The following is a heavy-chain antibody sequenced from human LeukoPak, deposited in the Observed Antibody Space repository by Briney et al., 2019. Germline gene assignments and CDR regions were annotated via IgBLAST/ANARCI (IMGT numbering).Heavy chain of an antibody. V-gene: IGHV4-59*11. Sequence: PSETLSLTCTVSGGSISSHCWSWIRQPPGKGLEWIGYIYYSGSTNYNPSLKSRVTISVDTSKNQFSLKLSSVTAADTAVYYCARIARLAGTFYFDYWGQGTLVTVSS. J-gene: IGHJ4*02. CDR3: ARIARLAGTFYFDY. D-gene: IGHD6-19*01. CDR1: GGSISSHC. CDR2: IYYSGST.